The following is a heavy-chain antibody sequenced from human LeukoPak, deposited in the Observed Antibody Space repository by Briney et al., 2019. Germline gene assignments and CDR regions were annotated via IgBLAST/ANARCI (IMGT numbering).Heavy chain of an antibody. J-gene: IGHJ4*02. CDR3: ARDFTGEVEFDY. Sequence: GGSLRLSCAASGFTFSSYAMSWVRQAPGKGLEWVSSISSNSNYIYYADSVKGRFTISRDNAKNSLYLQMNSLRAEDTAVYYCARDFTGEVEFDYWGQGTLVTVSS. CDR1: GFTFSSYA. V-gene: IGHV3-21*01. CDR2: ISSNSNYI. D-gene: IGHD3-16*01.